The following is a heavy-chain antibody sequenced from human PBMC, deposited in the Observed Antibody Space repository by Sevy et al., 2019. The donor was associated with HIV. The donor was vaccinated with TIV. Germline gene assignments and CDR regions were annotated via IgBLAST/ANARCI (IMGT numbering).Heavy chain of an antibody. J-gene: IGHJ4*02. D-gene: IGHD2-8*01. CDR2: LSFGCGEI. CDR1: GFTFNKYS. CDR3: AREGCTKPHDY. Sequence: GGSLRLSCAASGFTFNKYSMSWARQPPGKGLEWVATLSFGCGEINYADSVKGRFTISRDNSKNSFYLQMNNLRAEDTALYYCAREGCTKPHDYWGQGTLVTVSS. V-gene: IGHV3-23*01.